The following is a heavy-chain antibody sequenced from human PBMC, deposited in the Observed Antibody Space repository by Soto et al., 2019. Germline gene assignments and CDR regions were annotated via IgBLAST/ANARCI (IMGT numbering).Heavy chain of an antibody. J-gene: IGHJ1*01. Sequence: SETLSLTCTFSCGSIISSSYYWVCIRQPPGKGLEWIVSSYYSGSTYYNPSPKSRVTISVDTSRNPFSLKLSSVTAADTAVYYCLGGSKIEYFQHWGQGTLVTVSS. CDR3: LGGSKIEYFQH. V-gene: IGHV4-39*01. CDR1: CGSIISSSYY. D-gene: IGHD1-26*01. CDR2: SYYSGST.